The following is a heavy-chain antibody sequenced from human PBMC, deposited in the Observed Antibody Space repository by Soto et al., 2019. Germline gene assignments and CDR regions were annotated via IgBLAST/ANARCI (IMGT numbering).Heavy chain of an antibody. V-gene: IGHV1-58*01. CDR1: GFTFTSSA. CDR3: AAVGSSYGDLDY. CDR2: IVVGSGNT. J-gene: IGHJ4*02. D-gene: IGHD4-17*01. Sequence: SVKVSCKASGFTFTSSAVQWVRQARGQRLEWIGWIVVGSGNTNYAQKFQERVTITRHMSTSTAYMELSSLRSEDTAVYYCAAVGSSYGDLDYWGQGTLVTVSS.